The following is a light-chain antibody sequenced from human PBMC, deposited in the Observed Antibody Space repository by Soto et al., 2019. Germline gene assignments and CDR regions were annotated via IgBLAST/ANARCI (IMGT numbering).Light chain of an antibody. CDR1: QSVGTN. J-gene: IGKJ5*01. V-gene: IGKV3-15*01. CDR2: GAS. CDR3: QQYNNWPPIT. Sequence: EIVMTQSPATLSMSPGERATLSCRASQSVGTNVAWFQQTPGQPPRLLMYGASTWASGIPGRFSGSGSGTEFTLSLSSLQSEDFAVYYCQQYNNWPPITFGQGTRLEIK.